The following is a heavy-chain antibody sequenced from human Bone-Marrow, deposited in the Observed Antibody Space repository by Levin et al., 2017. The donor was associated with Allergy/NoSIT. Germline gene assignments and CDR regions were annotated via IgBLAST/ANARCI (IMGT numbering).Heavy chain of an antibody. CDR2: FYSGETT. CDR3: TSRDYGAPDY. D-gene: IGHD4-17*01. J-gene: IGHJ4*02. CDR1: GLTKKTNY. Sequence: AGGSLRLSCAASGLTKKTNYMSWVRQVPGKGLEWVSVFYSGETTYYTDSVRGRFTISRDNSKNILYLQMNSLRAEDTAIYYCTSRDYGAPDYWGQGTLVTVSS. V-gene: IGHV3-53*01.